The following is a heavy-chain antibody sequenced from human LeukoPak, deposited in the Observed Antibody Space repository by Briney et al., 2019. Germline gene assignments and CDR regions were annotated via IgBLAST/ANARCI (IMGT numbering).Heavy chain of an antibody. CDR3: GRVNPLMAPGAVDI. CDR2: IKQDGSAK. Sequence: GGSLRLSCAASGFTFSSYWMTWVRQAPGKGLAWVANIKQDGSAKYYMDSVKGRFTISRDNAKNSLYLQMNSLGVEDTAVYYCGRVNPLMAPGAVDIWGQGTKVAVSS. CDR1: GFTFSSYW. J-gene: IGHJ3*02. D-gene: IGHD2-8*01. V-gene: IGHV3-7*01.